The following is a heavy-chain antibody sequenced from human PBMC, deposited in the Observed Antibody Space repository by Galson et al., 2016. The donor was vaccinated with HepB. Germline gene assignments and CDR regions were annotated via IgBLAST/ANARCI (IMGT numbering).Heavy chain of an antibody. J-gene: IGHJ6*02. D-gene: IGHD3-10*01. CDR2: IIPLFGTV. Sequence: SVKVSCKASGTTFSTCAISWVRQAPGQGLEWMGCIIPLFGTVNYAQKFQGRVSITADEATNTAYMDLSSLTSGDAAVYSCARSLLWFGDFNEYNSFGLDVWGQGTTVTVSS. V-gene: IGHV1-69*13. CDR3: ARSLLWFGDFNEYNSFGLDV. CDR1: GTTFSTCA.